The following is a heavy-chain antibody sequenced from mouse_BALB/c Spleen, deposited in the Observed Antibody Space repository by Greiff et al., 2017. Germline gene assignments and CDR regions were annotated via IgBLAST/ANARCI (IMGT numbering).Heavy chain of an antibody. D-gene: IGHD2-14*01. V-gene: IGHV14-3*02. Sequence: EVKLQESGAELVKPGASVKLSCTASGFNIKDTYMHWVKQRPEQGLEWIGRIDPANGNTKYDPKFQGKATITADTSSNTAYLQLSSLTSEDTAVYYCARFYYRYVAMDYWGQGTSVTVSS. J-gene: IGHJ4*01. CDR3: ARFYYRYVAMDY. CDR2: IDPANGNT. CDR1: GFNIKDTY.